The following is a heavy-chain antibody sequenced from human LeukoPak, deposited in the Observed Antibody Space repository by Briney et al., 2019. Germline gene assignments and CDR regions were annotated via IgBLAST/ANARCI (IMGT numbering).Heavy chain of an antibody. Sequence: ASVKVSCKASGYTFTGYYMHWARQAPGQGLEWMGWINPNSGGTNYAQKFQGRVTMTRDTSISTAYMELSRLRSDDTAVYYCARGADEYSSSVDAFDIWGQGTMVTVSS. CDR3: ARGADEYSSSVDAFDI. CDR2: INPNSGGT. D-gene: IGHD6-6*01. CDR1: GYTFTGYY. J-gene: IGHJ3*02. V-gene: IGHV1-2*02.